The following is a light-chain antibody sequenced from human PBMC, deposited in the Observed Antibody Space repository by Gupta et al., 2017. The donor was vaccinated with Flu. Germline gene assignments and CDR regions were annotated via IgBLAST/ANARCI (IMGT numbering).Light chain of an antibody. CDR1: SGSVSSDHF. Sequence: QTVVTQEPSFSVSPGGTVTLTCGLNSGSVSSDHFPSWYQQTPGRAPRTLIYITDARSSGVPDRFSGSILGNKAALTITGAQADDESDYYCLLYMGGGIWVFGGGTKLTVL. V-gene: IGLV8-61*01. J-gene: IGLJ3*02. CDR2: ITD. CDR3: LLYMGGGIWV.